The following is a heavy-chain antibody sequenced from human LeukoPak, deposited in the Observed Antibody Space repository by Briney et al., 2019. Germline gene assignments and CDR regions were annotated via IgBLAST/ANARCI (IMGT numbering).Heavy chain of an antibody. Sequence: GGSLRLSCAASGFTFSNYWMSWVRQAPGKGLEWVGRIKSKAHGGTTEYAAPVKGRFTISRDDSKNTLFLQMNSLQTEDAALYYCATYSSSYYYFVYWGQGTLVTVSS. D-gene: IGHD6-13*01. CDR1: GFTFSNYW. J-gene: IGHJ4*02. V-gene: IGHV3-15*01. CDR2: IKSKAHGGTT. CDR3: ATYSSSYYYFVY.